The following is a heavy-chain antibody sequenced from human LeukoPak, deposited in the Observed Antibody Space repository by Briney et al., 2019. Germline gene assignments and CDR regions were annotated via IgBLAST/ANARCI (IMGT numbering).Heavy chain of an antibody. D-gene: IGHD3-10*01. CDR1: GFTFSSYA. CDR2: ISGSGGST. Sequence: GGSLRLSCAASGFTFSSYAMSWVRQAPGKGLEWVSAISGSGGSTYYADSVKGRFTISRDNSKNTLYLQMNSLRAEDTAVYYCAKDSTYYYGSGSFPHDYWGQGTQVTVSS. J-gene: IGHJ4*02. V-gene: IGHV3-23*01. CDR3: AKDSTYYYGSGSFPHDY.